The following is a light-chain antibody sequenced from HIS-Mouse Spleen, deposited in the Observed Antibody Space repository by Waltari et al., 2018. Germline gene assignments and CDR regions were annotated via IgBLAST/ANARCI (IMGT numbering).Light chain of an antibody. CDR1: SSDVGRYNL. CDR2: EGS. CDR3: CSYAGSSTWV. V-gene: IGLV2-23*01. Sequence: QSALTQPASVSGSPGQSITISCTGTSSDVGRYNLVSWYQQHPGKAPKLMIYEGSRRPSGVSNRCSGSKFGNTASLTISGLQAEDEADYYCCSYAGSSTWVFGGGTKLTVL. J-gene: IGLJ3*02.